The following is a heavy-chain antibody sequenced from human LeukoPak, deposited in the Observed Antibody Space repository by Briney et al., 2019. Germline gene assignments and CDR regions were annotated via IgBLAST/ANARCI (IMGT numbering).Heavy chain of an antibody. CDR3: AKGYYYDSSGYSLYYFDY. V-gene: IGHV3-23*01. CDR1: GFTFSSYA. D-gene: IGHD3-22*01. Sequence: PGRSLRLSRAASGFTFSSYAMSWVRQAPGKGLEWVSAISGSGGSTYYADSVKGRFTISRDNSKNTLYLQMNSLRAEDTAVYYCAKGYYYDSSGYSLYYFDYWGQGTLVTVSS. J-gene: IGHJ4*02. CDR2: ISGSGGST.